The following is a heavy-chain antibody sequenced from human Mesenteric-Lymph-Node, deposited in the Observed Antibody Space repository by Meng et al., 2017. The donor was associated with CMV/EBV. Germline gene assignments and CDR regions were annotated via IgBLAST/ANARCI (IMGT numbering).Heavy chain of an antibody. CDR2: SGNKASSYTT. D-gene: IGHD2-2*01. V-gene: IGHV3-72*01. CDR1: GFTFSDYY. Sequence: GESLKISCAASGFTFSDYYMNWIRQAPGKGLEWVGRSGNKASSYTTEYAASVKGRFTISRDDSKNSLYLQMNSLKTEDAAVYYCASEYCSSTSCFLHWGQGTLVTVSS. CDR3: ASEYCSSTSCFLH. J-gene: IGHJ4*02.